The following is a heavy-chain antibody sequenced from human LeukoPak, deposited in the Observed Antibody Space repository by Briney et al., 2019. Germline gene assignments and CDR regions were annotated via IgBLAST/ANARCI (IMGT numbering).Heavy chain of an antibody. D-gene: IGHD2-15*01. J-gene: IGHJ4*02. CDR1: GYTFTNFG. CDR2: ISVYNGNT. CDR3: AAATWFGFDY. Sequence: ASVKVSRKASGYTFTNFGISWVRQAPGQGLEWMGWISVYNGNTNFAQKLQGRVTMTTDTSTTTAYMELRNLRSDDTAVYYCAAATWFGFDYWGQGTLVTVSS. V-gene: IGHV1-18*01.